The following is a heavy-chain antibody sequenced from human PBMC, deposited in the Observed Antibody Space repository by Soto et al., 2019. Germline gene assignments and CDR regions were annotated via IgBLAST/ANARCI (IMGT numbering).Heavy chain of an antibody. CDR1: GGSISSGGYS. J-gene: IGHJ6*02. CDR2: IYHSGGT. CDR3: ARGVVYCSGGSCPDLMDV. V-gene: IGHV4-30-2*01. D-gene: IGHD2-15*01. Sequence: SETLSLTCAVSGGSISSGGYSWSWIRQPPGKGLEWIGYIYHSGGTYYNPSLKSRVTISVDRSKNQFSLKLSSVTAADTAVYYCARGVVYCSGGSCPDLMDVWGQGTTVPVSS.